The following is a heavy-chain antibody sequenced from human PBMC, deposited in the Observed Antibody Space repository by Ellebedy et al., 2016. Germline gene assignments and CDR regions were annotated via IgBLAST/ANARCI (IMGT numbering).Heavy chain of an antibody. D-gene: IGHD1-26*01. J-gene: IGHJ4*02. CDR2: IIPILGIA. V-gene: IGHV1-69*04. CDR1: GYTFTSYG. CDR3: ARGSGSQTPFDY. Sequence: ASVKVSCKASGYTFTSYGISWVRQAPGQGLGWMGRIIPILGIANYAQKFQGRVTITADKSTSTAYMELRSLRSDDTAVYYCARGSGSQTPFDYWGQGTLVTVSS.